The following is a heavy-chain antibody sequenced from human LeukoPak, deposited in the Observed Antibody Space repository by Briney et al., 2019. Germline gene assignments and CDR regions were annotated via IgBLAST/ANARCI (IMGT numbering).Heavy chain of an antibody. J-gene: IGHJ5*02. Sequence: GSVNDTLQVTGDPYPHYQMHAVGQAPGRGLEWMGWVNPDSGGTNYAQKFQGRVTMTRDTSIETIYMELNMLRSDDRAVYYCVRTRSYNCNDIVDAWGQGTLVTVSS. CDR1: GDPYPHYQ. CDR3: VRTRSYNCNDIVDA. CDR2: VNPDSGGT. D-gene: IGHD1-20*01. V-gene: IGHV1-2*02.